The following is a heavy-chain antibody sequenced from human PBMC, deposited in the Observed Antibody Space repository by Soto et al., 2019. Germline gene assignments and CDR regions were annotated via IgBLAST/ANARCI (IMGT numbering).Heavy chain of an antibody. CDR1: GDSVSSNSAA. Sequence: SQTLSLTCAISGDSVSSNSAAWNWIRQSPSRGLEWLGRTFYRSKWYNDYAESVKSRITINPDTSKKQSSLQLNSVTPEDTAVYYCARESTMVRGVINPLDYWGQGTLVTVSS. D-gene: IGHD3-10*01. V-gene: IGHV6-1*01. CDR2: TFYRSKWYN. J-gene: IGHJ4*02. CDR3: ARESTMVRGVINPLDY.